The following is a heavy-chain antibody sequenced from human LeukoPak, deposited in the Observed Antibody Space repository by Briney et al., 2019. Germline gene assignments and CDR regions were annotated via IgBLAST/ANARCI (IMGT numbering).Heavy chain of an antibody. CDR2: INQESTET. CDR3: ARALYCSSTSCYLTDDAFDI. D-gene: IGHD2-2*01. Sequence: GGSLRLSCAASGFRFTGFWMSWVRQAPGKGPEWVANINQESTETYYVDSVRGRFTISRDNAKNSLSLQMNSLRVEDTAVYYCARALYCSSTSCYLTDDAFDIWGQGTMVTVS. CDR1: GFRFTGFW. V-gene: IGHV3-7*04. J-gene: IGHJ3*02.